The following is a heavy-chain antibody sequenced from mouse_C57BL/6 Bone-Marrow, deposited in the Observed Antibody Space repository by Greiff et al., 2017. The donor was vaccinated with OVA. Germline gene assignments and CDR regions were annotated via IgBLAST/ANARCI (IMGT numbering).Heavy chain of an antibody. CDR3: TRVGGLRRKGYWYFDV. D-gene: IGHD2-4*01. V-gene: IGHV5-9-1*02. Sequence: EVKLMESGEGLVKPGGSLKLSCAASGFTFSSYAMSWVRQTPEKRLEWVAYISSGGDYIYYADTVKGRFTISRDNARNTLYLQMSSLKSEDTAMYYCTRVGGLRRKGYWYFDVWGTGTTVTVSS. CDR1: GFTFSSYA. CDR2: ISSGGDYI. J-gene: IGHJ1*03.